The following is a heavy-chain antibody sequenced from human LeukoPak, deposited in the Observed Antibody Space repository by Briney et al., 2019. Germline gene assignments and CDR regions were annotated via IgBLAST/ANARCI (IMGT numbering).Heavy chain of an antibody. V-gene: IGHV4-39*07. CDR2: INHSGST. Sequence: SETLSLTCTASGGSISSNNYYWGWIRQPPGKGLEWIGEINHSGSTNYNPSLKSRVTISVDTSKNQFSLKLSSVTAADTAVYYCARGPPYDFWSGYYSRWFDPWGQGTLVTVSS. J-gene: IGHJ5*02. D-gene: IGHD3-3*01. CDR3: ARGPPYDFWSGYYSRWFDP. CDR1: GGSISSNNYY.